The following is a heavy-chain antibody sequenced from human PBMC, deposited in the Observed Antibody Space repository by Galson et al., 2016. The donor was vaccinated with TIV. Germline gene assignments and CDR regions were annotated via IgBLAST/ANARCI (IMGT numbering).Heavy chain of an antibody. CDR3: ARSDAISGYYYHFDY. Sequence: SVKASCKASGYTFENYAIQWVRQAPGQRLEWMAWINVGNGDTKYSQKFQGTVTVTSDTSASTAYMKLSSLRSEDTAVYYCARSDAISGYYYHFDYWGHGTLVTVSS. CDR2: INVGNGDT. V-gene: IGHV1-3*01. D-gene: IGHD3-22*01. CDR1: GYTFENYA. J-gene: IGHJ4*01.